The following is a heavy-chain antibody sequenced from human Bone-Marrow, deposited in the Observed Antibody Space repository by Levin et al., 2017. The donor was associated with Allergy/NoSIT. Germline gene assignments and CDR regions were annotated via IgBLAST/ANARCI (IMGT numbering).Heavy chain of an antibody. Sequence: SSPPSLKSRVIISVVTSKNQLSLKLTSVTVADTAVYYCARFNGYDFDYWGQGTLVTVSS. J-gene: IGHJ4*02. D-gene: IGHD5-12*01. V-gene: IGHV4-31*02. CDR3: ARFNGYDFDY.